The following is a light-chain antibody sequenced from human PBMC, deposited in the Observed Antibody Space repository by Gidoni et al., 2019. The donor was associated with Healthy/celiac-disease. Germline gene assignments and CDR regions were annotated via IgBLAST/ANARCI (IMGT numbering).Light chain of an antibody. J-gene: IGKJ4*01. CDR2: DAS. V-gene: IGKV3-11*01. CDR3: QQRSNWPRGLT. CDR1: QSVSSY. Sequence: EIVLTHSPATLSLSPGERATLSCRASQSVSSYLAWYQQKPGQAPRLLIYDASNRATGIPARFSGSGSGTDFTLTISSLEPEDFAVYYCQQRSNWPRGLTFGGGTKVEIK.